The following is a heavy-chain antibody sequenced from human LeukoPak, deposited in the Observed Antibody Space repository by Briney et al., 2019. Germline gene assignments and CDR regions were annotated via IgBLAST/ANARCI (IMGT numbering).Heavy chain of an antibody. CDR3: ARHNGSTWGSGFDP. CDR1: GGSISSSSYY. D-gene: IGHD6-13*01. J-gene: IGHJ5*02. Sequence: SETLSLTCTVSGGSISSSSYYWGRIRQPPGKGLEWIGSIYYSGSTYNNPSLKSRVTISVDTSKNQFSLKLSSVTAADTAVYYCARHNGSTWGSGFDPWGQGTLVTVSS. CDR2: IYYSGST. V-gene: IGHV4-39*01.